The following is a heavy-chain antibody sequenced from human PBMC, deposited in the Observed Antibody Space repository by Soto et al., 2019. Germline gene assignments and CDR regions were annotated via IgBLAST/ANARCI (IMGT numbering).Heavy chain of an antibody. Sequence: EVQLLESGGGLVQPGGSLRLSCAASGFTFRSYAMDWVRQAPGKGLEWVSAISSGGGGTYYADSVKGRFTISRDNSKNTVYLQMNSLRAEDTAVYYCAKRYGDSGGYFDYWGQGTLITVCS. J-gene: IGHJ4*02. CDR2: ISSGGGGT. V-gene: IGHV3-23*01. CDR3: AKRYGDSGGYFDY. D-gene: IGHD2-15*01. CDR1: GFTFRSYA.